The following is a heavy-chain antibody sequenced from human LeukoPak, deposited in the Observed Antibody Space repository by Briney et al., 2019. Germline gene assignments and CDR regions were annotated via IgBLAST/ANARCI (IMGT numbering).Heavy chain of an antibody. CDR2: ISDTGGRT. V-gene: IGHV3-23*01. Sequence: GGSLRLSCAASGFTFSDSAVSWVRHSPGEGLKWVSSISDTGGRTYYADSVKGRFTITRDNSRNTVNLQMNSLRAGDTARYYCAKGGQDFDFWRFDLWGQGILVIVST. CDR1: GFTFSDSA. J-gene: IGHJ5*02. CDR3: AKGGQDFDFWRFDL. D-gene: IGHD3-3*01.